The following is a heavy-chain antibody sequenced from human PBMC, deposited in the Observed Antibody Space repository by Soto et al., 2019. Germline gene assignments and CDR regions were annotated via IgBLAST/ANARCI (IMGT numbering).Heavy chain of an antibody. CDR2: IVVGSGNT. V-gene: IGHV1-58*01. CDR1: GFTFTSSA. J-gene: IGHJ6*02. D-gene: IGHD3-3*01. CDR3: AAYYDFWSGYRVTISYGMDV. Sequence: ASVKVSCKASGFTFTSSAVQWVRQARGQRLEWIGWIVVGSGNTNYAQKFQERVTITRDMSTSTANIELSSLRSEDTTVYYCAAYYDFWSGYRVTISYGMDVWGQGTTVTVSS.